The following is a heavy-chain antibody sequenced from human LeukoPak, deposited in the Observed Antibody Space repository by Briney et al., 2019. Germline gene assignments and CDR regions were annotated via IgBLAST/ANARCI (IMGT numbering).Heavy chain of an antibody. V-gene: IGHV1-18*04. CDR3: ARDGYGGNRPTDDYNWFDP. Sequence: ASVKVSCKASGYTFTSYYMHWVRQAPGQGLEWMGWSSAHNGNTNYAQKFRGRVTMTTDTSATIAYMELRSLRYDDTAVYYCARDGYGGNRPTDDYNWFDPWGQGTLVTVSS. J-gene: IGHJ5*02. CDR2: SSAHNGNT. CDR1: GYTFTSYY. D-gene: IGHD4-23*01.